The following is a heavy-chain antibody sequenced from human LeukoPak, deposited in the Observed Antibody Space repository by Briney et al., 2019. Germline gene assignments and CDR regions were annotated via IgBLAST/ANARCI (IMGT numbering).Heavy chain of an antibody. V-gene: IGHV3-48*03. D-gene: IGHD2-15*01. Sequence: GGSLRLSCAASGFTFSSYEMNWDRQAPGKGLEWVAYISSSTPTIYYANSVKGRFTISRDNSKNSLYLQMNSLRAEDTAVYYCARVLRYCSGGNCYSGGLGYMDVWGKGTTVTISS. CDR2: ISSSTPTI. CDR3: ARVLRYCSGGNCYSGGLGYMDV. J-gene: IGHJ6*03. CDR1: GFTFSSYE.